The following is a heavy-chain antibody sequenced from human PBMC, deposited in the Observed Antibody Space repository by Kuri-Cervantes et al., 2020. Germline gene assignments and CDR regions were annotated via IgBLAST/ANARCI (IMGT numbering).Heavy chain of an antibody. CDR3: ARNWGYLDY. Sequence: GESLKISCAASGFTFSSYAMSWVRQAPGKGLEWVSAISGSGGSTYYADSVKGRFTISRDNSKNTLYLQMNSLKVEDTAVYYCARNWGYLDYWGQGILVTVSS. CDR1: GFTFSSYA. CDR2: ISGSGGST. V-gene: IGHV3-23*01. D-gene: IGHD7-27*01. J-gene: IGHJ4*02.